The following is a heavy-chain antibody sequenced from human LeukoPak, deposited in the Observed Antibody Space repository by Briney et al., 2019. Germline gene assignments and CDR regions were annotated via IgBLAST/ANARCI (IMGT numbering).Heavy chain of an antibody. D-gene: IGHD6-19*01. V-gene: IGHV1-2*06. CDR2: INPNSGGT. CDR3: ARGSSGWYYFDY. Sequence: ASVKISCKASGYTFTGYYMHWVRQAPGQGLEWMGRINPNSGGTNYAQKFQGRVNMTRGTSISTAYMELSRLRSDDTAAYYCARGSSGWYYFDYWGQGTLVTVSS. J-gene: IGHJ4*02. CDR1: GYTFTGYY.